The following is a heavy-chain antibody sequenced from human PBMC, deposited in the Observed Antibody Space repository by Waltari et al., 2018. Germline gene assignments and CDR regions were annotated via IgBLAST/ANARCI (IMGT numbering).Heavy chain of an antibody. CDR2: IKQDGRVK. CDR1: GLSLITFG. J-gene: IGHJ4*02. V-gene: IGHV3-7*01. D-gene: IGHD1-7*01. CDR3: TRGGNSLWDY. Sequence: VELVESGGGMVQSVGSLRPSRAASGLSLITFGLHWVRHAPGKGLEWAANIKQDGRVKYYVDSVKGLFTIPQDNANNSLYLQMNSLRAEDTAVYYCTRGGNSLWDYWGQGTLVTVSS.